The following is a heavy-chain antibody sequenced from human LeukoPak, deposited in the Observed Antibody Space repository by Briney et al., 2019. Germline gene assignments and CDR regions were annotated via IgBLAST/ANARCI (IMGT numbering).Heavy chain of an antibody. J-gene: IGHJ4*02. CDR1: GFTSSNYW. V-gene: IGHV3-74*01. D-gene: IGHD2-21*01. Sequence: GGSLRLSCVASGFTSSNYWMHWVRQTPGKGLVWVSRINTDGSSTNYADSVTGRFTISRDNAKNTLYLQMNSLRAEDTAVYYCARGFLHRGWGQGTLVTVSS. CDR3: ARGFLHRG. CDR2: INTDGSST.